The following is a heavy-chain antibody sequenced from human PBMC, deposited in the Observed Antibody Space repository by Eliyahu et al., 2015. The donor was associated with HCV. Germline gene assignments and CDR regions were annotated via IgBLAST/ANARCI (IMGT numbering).Heavy chain of an antibody. D-gene: IGHD5-18*01. Sequence: QVQLVESGGGVVQPGRSLRLSCAASGFTFSSYGMPWVRQAPGKGLEWVAVISYDGSNKYYADSVKGRFTISRDNSKNTLYLQMNSLRAEDTAVYYCARRPPRGYSYGYYYYYGMDVWGQGTTVTVSS. CDR2: ISYDGSNK. CDR1: GFTFSSYG. CDR3: ARRPPRGYSYGYYYYYGMDV. V-gene: IGHV3-30*03. J-gene: IGHJ6*02.